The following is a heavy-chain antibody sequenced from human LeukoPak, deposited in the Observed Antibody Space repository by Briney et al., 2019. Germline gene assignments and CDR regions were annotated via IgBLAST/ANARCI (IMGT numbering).Heavy chain of an antibody. V-gene: IGHV3-48*01. CDR1: GFTFSSYG. Sequence: GGSLRLSCAASGFTFSSYGMHWVRQAPGKGLEWVSYISSSSTIYYADSVKGRFTISRDNAKNSLYLQMNSLRAEDTAVYYCARDRSGYHWFDPWGQGTLVTVSS. CDR2: ISSSSTI. CDR3: ARDRSGYHWFDP. D-gene: IGHD6-25*01. J-gene: IGHJ5*02.